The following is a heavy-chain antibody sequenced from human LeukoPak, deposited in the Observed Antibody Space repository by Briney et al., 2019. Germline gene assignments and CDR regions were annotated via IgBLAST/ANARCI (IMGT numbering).Heavy chain of an antibody. D-gene: IGHD1-26*01. V-gene: IGHV3-23*01. J-gene: IGHJ3*02. Sequence: PGGSLRLSCADSGFTFCSYAMSWVRQAPRKGLEWVSAISGSGGSTYYTASVKGRFTISRDNAKNTLYLKMNSLRAEDTAVCYCATIVGATSRAFDIWGQGTMVTVSS. CDR2: ISGSGGST. CDR3: ATIVGATSRAFDI. CDR1: GFTFCSYA.